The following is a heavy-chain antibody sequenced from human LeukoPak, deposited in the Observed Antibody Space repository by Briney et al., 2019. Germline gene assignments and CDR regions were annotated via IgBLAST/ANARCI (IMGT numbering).Heavy chain of an antibody. J-gene: IGHJ4*02. CDR1: GGSISSHY. V-gene: IGHV4-59*11. D-gene: IGHD3-3*01. Sequence: SETLSLTCTVSGGSISSHYWSWIRQPPGQGLEWIGYIYYSGSTNYNPSLKSRVTISVYTSKNQFSLKLSSVTAADTAVYYCARGDYDFWSGYPDYFDYWGQGTLVTVSS. CDR3: ARGDYDFWSGYPDYFDY. CDR2: IYYSGST.